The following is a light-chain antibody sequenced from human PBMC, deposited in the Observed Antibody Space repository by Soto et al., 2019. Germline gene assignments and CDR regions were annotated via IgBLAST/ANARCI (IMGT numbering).Light chain of an antibody. V-gene: IGKV3-15*01. CDR2: GAF. CDR1: QSISSY. Sequence: EILMTQSPATLSVSPGERATLSCRASQSISSYLAWYQQKPGQAPRLLIYGAFTRATGIPARFSGSGSGTEFTLTISSLQSEDFAVYYCQQYYEWPPGTFGGGTKVEIK. CDR3: QQYYEWPPGT. J-gene: IGKJ4*01.